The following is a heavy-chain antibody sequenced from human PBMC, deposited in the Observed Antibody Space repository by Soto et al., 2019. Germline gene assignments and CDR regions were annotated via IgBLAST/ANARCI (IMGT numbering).Heavy chain of an antibody. Sequence: QVQLVESGGGVVQPGRSLRLSCAASGFTFSSYGMHWVRQAPGKGLEWVAAISYDGSNKYYADSVKGRFTISRDNSKNTLYLQMNSMRAEDTAVYYCAKSSSGWSIDYWGQGTLVTVSS. V-gene: IGHV3-30*18. CDR3: AKSSSGWSIDY. CDR1: GFTFSSYG. J-gene: IGHJ4*02. D-gene: IGHD6-19*01. CDR2: ISYDGSNK.